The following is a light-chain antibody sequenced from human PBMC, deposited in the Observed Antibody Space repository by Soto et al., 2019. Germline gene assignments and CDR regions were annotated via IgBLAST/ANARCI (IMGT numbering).Light chain of an antibody. V-gene: IGLV1-40*01. CDR1: SSNIGAGYD. CDR3: QSYDSSLEAV. J-gene: IGLJ2*01. CDR2: GNS. Sequence: QSVLTQPPSVSGAPGQRVTISCTGISSNIGAGYDVHWYQQLPGTAPKLLIYGNSNRPSGVPDRFSGSKSGTSASLAITGLQAEDEADYSCQSYDSSLEAVFGGGTKLTVL.